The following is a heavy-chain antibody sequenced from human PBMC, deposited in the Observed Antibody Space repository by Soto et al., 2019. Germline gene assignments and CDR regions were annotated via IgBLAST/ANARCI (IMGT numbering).Heavy chain of an antibody. D-gene: IGHD2-2*01. CDR3: AHRGLVVLGYYYYGMDV. CDR1: GGSISSSSYY. CDR2: IYCSGST. Sequence: PSETLSLTCTVSGGSISSSSYYWGWIRQPPGKGLEWIGSIYCSGSTYYNPSLKSRVTISVDTSKNQFSLKLSSVTAADTAVYYCAHRGLVVLGYYYYGMDVWGQGTTVTVAS. J-gene: IGHJ6*02. V-gene: IGHV4-39*01.